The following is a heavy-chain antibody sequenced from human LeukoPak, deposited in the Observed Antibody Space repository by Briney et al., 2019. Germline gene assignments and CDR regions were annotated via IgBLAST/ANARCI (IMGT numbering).Heavy chain of an antibody. J-gene: IGHJ4*02. Sequence: GESLKISCKGSGYSFTSYWIGWVRQMPGKGLEWMGIIYPGDSDTRYSPSFQGQVTISADKSISTAYLQWSSLKASDTAMYYCATGIAVAGTGGDFDYWGQGTLVTVSS. CDR2: IYPGDSDT. D-gene: IGHD6-19*01. V-gene: IGHV5-51*01. CDR3: ATGIAVAGTGGDFDY. CDR1: GYSFTSYW.